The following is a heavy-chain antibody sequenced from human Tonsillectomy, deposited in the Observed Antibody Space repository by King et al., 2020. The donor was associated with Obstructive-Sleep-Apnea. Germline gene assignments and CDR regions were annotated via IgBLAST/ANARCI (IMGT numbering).Heavy chain of an antibody. D-gene: IGHD6-13*01. CDR1: GYTFTSYG. CDR3: ARGRLPYSSSWYGGDF. J-gene: IGHJ4*02. Sequence: HVQLVESGAEVKKPGASVKVSCKASGYTFTSYGISWVRQAPGQGLEWMGWISAYNGNTKYAQKLQGRVTMTTETSTSTAYMELRSLRSDDTAVYYCARGRLPYSSSWYGGDFWGQGTLVTVSS. CDR2: ISAYNGNT. V-gene: IGHV1-18*04.